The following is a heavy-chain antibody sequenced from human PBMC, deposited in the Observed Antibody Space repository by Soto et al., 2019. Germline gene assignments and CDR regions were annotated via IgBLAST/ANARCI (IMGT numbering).Heavy chain of an antibody. J-gene: IGHJ4*02. CDR2: INSDGSST. Sequence: EVQLVESGGGLVQPGGSLRLSCAASGFTFITYWMHLVRQSPGKGLVWVSRINSDGSSTSYADSVKGRFTISRDNAKNTLYLQMNSLRAEDTAVYYCARSHRSSVTNTHFDYWGQGTLVTVSS. CDR1: GFTFITYW. V-gene: IGHV3-74*01. D-gene: IGHD6-6*01. CDR3: ARSHRSSVTNTHFDY.